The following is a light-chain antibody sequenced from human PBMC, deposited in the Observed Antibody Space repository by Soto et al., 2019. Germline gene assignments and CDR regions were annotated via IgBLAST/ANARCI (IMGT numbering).Light chain of an antibody. V-gene: IGKV3-20*01. CDR2: GAS. Sequence: EIVLTQSPGTLSLSPGERATLSCRASQSVSSSYLAWYQQKPGQAPRLLIYGASSRATGIPDRFSGSGSGTDFTLTISRLEPEVFAVYYCQQYGSSPWLTFGGGTKVEIK. CDR1: QSVSSSY. J-gene: IGKJ4*01. CDR3: QQYGSSPWLT.